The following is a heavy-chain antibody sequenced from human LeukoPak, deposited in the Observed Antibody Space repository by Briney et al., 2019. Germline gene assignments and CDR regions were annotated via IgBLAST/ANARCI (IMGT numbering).Heavy chain of an antibody. Sequence: GESLKISCKGSGNTFTNYWIAWVRQMPGKGLEWMGIIYPGDSNTRYSPSFQGQVTISADKSISTAYLQWSSLKASDTAMYYCARRGGDGSGYCDYWGQGTLVTVSS. J-gene: IGHJ4*02. CDR1: GNTFTNYW. CDR3: ARRGGDGSGYCDY. V-gene: IGHV5-51*01. D-gene: IGHD3-22*01. CDR2: IYPGDSNT.